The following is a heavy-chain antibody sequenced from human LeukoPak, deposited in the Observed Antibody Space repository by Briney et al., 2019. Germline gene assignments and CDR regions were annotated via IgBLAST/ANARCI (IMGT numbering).Heavy chain of an antibody. D-gene: IGHD3-16*02. V-gene: IGHV1-18*01. CDR1: GYTFTSYG. J-gene: IGHJ4*02. CDR3: ARDPGSYRSDY. CDR2: ISTYKNNK. Sequence: GASVTVSCKASGYTFTSYGISWVRQAPGQGREWMGWISTYKNNKNYAQKLQGRVTMTTDTSTSTAYMELRSLRSDDTAVYYCARDPGSYRSDYWGQGTLVTVSS.